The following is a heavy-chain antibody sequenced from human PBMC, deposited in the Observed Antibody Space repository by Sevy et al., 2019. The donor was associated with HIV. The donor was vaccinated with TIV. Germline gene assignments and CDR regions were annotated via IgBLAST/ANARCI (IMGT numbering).Heavy chain of an antibody. V-gene: IGHV4-39*01. CDR1: GGSFSSSVYY. Sequence: SETLSLTCTVSGGSFSSSVYYWGWIRQPPGKGLEWIGSMYYSERTYYNPSLKSRITISVDTSKSQFSLKLSSVTAADKAVYYYARQGAHSNSRPARGWFDPWGQGTLVTVSS. D-gene: IGHD2-21*01. CDR2: MYYSERT. CDR3: ARQGAHSNSRPARGWFDP. J-gene: IGHJ5*02.